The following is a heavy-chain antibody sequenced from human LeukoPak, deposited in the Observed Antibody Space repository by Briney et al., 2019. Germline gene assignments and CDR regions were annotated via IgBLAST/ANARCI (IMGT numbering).Heavy chain of an antibody. Sequence: GGSLRLSCAASGFTFSSYAMHWVRQAPGKGLEWVAVISYDGSNKYYADSVKGRFTISRDNSKNTLYLQMNSLRAEDTAVYYCARDPNVVSGYDSVFDCWGQGTLVTVSS. D-gene: IGHD5-12*01. CDR2: ISYDGSNK. CDR3: ARDPNVVSGYDSVFDC. J-gene: IGHJ4*02. CDR1: GFTFSSYA. V-gene: IGHV3-30*04.